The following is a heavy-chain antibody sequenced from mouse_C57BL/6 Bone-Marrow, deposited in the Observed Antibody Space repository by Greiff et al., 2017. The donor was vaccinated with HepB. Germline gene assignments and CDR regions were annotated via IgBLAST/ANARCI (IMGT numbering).Heavy chain of an antibody. J-gene: IGHJ3*01. D-gene: IGHD4-1*01. CDR3: ARRGDWAWFAY. CDR2: IDPSDSYT. CDR1: GYTFTSYW. V-gene: IGHV1-50*01. Sequence: QVQLQQSGAELVRPGASVTLSCKASGYTFTSYWMQWVKQRPGQGLEWIGEIDPSDSYTNYNQKFKGKATLTVDTSSSTAYMQLSSLTSEDSAFYYCARRGDWAWFAYWGQGTLVTVSA.